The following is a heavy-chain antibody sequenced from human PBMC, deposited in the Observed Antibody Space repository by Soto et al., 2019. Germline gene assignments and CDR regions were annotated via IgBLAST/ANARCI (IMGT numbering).Heavy chain of an antibody. CDR1: GFSLSTSGVG. V-gene: IGHV2-5*01. Sequence: SGPTLVNPTQTLTLTCSFSGFSLSTSGVGVGWIRQSPGKALEWLALIYWSGDEHYRPSLKSRLSIIKDTSKYHVVLIMTDMDPVDTATYFCARGLATLPVFAFDIWGQGTMVTVSS. CDR3: ARGLATLPVFAFDI. D-gene: IGHD6-6*01. J-gene: IGHJ3*02. CDR2: IYWSGDE.